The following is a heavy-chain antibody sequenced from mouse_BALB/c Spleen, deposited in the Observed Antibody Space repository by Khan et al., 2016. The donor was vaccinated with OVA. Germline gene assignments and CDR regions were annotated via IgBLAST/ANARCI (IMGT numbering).Heavy chain of an antibody. CDR3: ARDGSRYNYAMDY. D-gene: IGHD2-3*01. Sequence: QLEESGPGLVKPSQSLSLTCTVTGYSITSDYAWNWIRQFPGNTLEWMGYISYSGGTNYNPSLKSRISITRDTSKNQFILQLNSVTTEDTATYYCARDGSRYNYAMDYWGQGTSVTVSS. V-gene: IGHV3-2*02. J-gene: IGHJ4*01. CDR2: ISYSGGT. CDR1: GYSITSDYA.